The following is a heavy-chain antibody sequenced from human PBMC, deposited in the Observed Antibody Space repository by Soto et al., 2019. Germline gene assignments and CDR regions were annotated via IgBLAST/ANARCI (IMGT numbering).Heavy chain of an antibody. CDR1: GFTFSSYA. CDR3: AKAPDIVLVPAAILY. Sequence: EVQLLDSWGGLVQPGGSLRLSCAASGFTFSSYAMSWVRQAPGKGLEWVSAISGSGGSTYYADSVKGRFTISRDNSKNTLDLQMNSLRAEDTAVEDCAKAPDIVLVPAAILYWVQGTLVSVSS. V-gene: IGHV3-23*01. D-gene: IGHD2-2*01. CDR2: ISGSGGST. J-gene: IGHJ4*02.